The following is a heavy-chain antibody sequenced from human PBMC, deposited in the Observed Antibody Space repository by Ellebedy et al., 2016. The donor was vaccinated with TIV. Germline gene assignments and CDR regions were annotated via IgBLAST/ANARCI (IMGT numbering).Heavy chain of an antibody. V-gene: IGHV3-53*01. CDR3: ASGYDSSGSSFDY. D-gene: IGHD3-22*01. CDR1: GFTVSSNY. CDR2: IYSGGST. J-gene: IGHJ4*02. Sequence: GGSLRLSCAASGFTVSSNYMSWVRQAPGKRLEWVSVIYSGGSTYYADSVKGRFTISRDNSKNTLYLQMNSLRAEDTAVYYCASGYDSSGSSFDYWGQGTLVTVSS.